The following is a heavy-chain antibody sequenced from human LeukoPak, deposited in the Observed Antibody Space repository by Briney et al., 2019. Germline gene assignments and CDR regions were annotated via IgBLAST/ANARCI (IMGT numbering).Heavy chain of an antibody. V-gene: IGHV1-2*02. D-gene: IGHD6-13*01. CDR3: ARVRIGQQLDKYYYYAMDV. CDR2: INPNSGGT. Sequence: ASVTLSCKASGYTFTDYYMHWVRQAPGQGLEWMGWINPNSGGTNYAQKFQGRVTMTTDTSISTAYMEVSRLRSDDTAVYYCARVRIGQQLDKYYYYAMDVWGQGTMVTVSS. CDR1: GYTFTDYY. J-gene: IGHJ6*02.